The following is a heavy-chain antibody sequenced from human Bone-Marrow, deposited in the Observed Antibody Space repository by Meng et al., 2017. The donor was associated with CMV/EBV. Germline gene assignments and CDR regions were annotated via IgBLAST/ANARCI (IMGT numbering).Heavy chain of an antibody. CDR2: IIPILGIA. V-gene: IGHV1-69*10. Sequence: SVKVSCKASGGTFSSYAISWVRQPPGQGLEWMGGIIPILGIANYAQKFQGRVTITADKSTSTAYMELSSLRSEDTAVYYCARDLIVVVPAAISPDYYGMDVWGQGTTVTVSS. D-gene: IGHD2-2*01. CDR3: ARDLIVVVPAAISPDYYGMDV. CDR1: GGTFSSYA. J-gene: IGHJ6*02.